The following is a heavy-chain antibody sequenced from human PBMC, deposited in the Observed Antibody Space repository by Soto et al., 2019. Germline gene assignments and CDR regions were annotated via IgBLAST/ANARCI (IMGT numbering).Heavy chain of an antibody. CDR3: AKDHQRRPDHFDY. CDR1: GFTFSSYS. Sequence: GGSLRLSCAASGFTFSSYSMYWVRQAPGKGLEWVSGISGSGSGTYYADSVKGRFTISRDNSKNTLYLQMNSLRAEDTAVYYCAKDHQRRPDHFDYWGQGTLVTVSS. CDR2: ISGSGSGT. V-gene: IGHV3-23*01. D-gene: IGHD6-25*01. J-gene: IGHJ4*02.